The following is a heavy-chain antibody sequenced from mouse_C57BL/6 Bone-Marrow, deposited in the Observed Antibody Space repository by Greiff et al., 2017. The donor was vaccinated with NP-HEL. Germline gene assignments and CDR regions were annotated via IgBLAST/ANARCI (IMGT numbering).Heavy chain of an antibody. CDR2: IHPNSGST. Sequence: QVQLQEPGAELVKPGASVKLSCKASGYTFTSYWMHWVKQRPGQGLEWIGMIHPNSGSTNYNEKFKSKATLTVDKSSSTAYMQLSSLTSADSAVYYCAGTPFGYYGSSPWFEYGGQGTRVTVSA. J-gene: IGHJ3*01. CDR3: AGTPFGYYGSSPWFEY. D-gene: IGHD1-1*01. CDR1: GYTFTSYW. V-gene: IGHV1-64*01.